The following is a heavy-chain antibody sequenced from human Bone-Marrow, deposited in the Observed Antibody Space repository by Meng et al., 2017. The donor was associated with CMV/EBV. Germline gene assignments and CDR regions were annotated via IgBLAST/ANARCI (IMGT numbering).Heavy chain of an antibody. CDR2: IKQDGSEK. D-gene: IGHD1-7*01. V-gene: IGHV3-7*01. CDR1: GFTFSSYW. Sequence: GESLKISCAASGFTFSSYWMSWVRQAPGKGLEWVANIKQDGSEKYYVDSVKGRFTISRDNAKNSLYLQMNSLRAEDTAVYYCARSLELPTNYYYYYGMDVWGQGTTVTVSS. CDR3: ARSLELPTNYYYYYGMDV. J-gene: IGHJ6*02.